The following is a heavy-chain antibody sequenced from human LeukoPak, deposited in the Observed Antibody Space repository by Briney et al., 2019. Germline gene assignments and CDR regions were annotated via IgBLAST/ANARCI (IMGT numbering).Heavy chain of an antibody. CDR2: ISGSGGTT. V-gene: IGHV3-23*01. D-gene: IGHD3-22*01. CDR3: AKTNGYYSD. Sequence: GGSLRLSCAASGFTFSSYGMNWVRQAPGKGLEWVSGISGSGGTTYYADSVKGRFTISRDNSKNSLSLQVSSLRAEDTTVYYCAKTNGYYSDWGQGTLVTVSS. CDR1: GFTFSSYG. J-gene: IGHJ4*02.